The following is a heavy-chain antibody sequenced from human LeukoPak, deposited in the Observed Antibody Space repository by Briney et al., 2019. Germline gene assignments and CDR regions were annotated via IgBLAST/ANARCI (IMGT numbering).Heavy chain of an antibody. CDR2: IYTSGGT. D-gene: IGHD1-26*01. Sequence: SETLSLTCTVSGASISSIYWSWIRQPAGKGLEWIGRIYTSGGTNYNPSLKSRVTMSIDTSKNQFSLKLYSVTAADTAVYYCVTDRSGSYDYWGQGILVTVSS. CDR3: VTDRSGSYDY. CDR1: GASISSIY. J-gene: IGHJ4*02. V-gene: IGHV4-4*07.